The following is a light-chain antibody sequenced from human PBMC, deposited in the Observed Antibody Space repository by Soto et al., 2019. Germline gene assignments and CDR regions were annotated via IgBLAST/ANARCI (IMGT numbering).Light chain of an antibody. V-gene: IGLV1-44*01. CDR2: SND. CDR1: SSNIGRSS. CDR3: SAWDDSLNGLYV. Sequence: QSALTQAPSASGTPGQRVTISCSGSSSNIGRSSVNWYQHLPGMAPKLLIYSNDRRPSGVPERFSGSKSGTSASLAISGLQSEDEADYYCSAWDDSLNGLYVFGTGTKVTVL. J-gene: IGLJ1*01.